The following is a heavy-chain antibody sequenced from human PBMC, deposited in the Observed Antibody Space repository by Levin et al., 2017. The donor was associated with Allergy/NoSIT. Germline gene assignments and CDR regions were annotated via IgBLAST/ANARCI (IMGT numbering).Heavy chain of an antibody. J-gene: IGHJ5*02. CDR3: ARGEYYYGSGNWFDP. V-gene: IGHV4-61*01. D-gene: IGHD3-10*01. CDR2: IYSSGRT. CDR1: GDSVSVSSGTYY. Sequence: SETLSLTCTVSGDSVSVSSGTYYWNWIRQPPGKGLEWIGYIYSSGRTKYNPSLKSRVTISVDTSKNQFSLKLSSVTAAATAVYFCARGEYYYGSGNWFDPWGQGTLVTVSS.